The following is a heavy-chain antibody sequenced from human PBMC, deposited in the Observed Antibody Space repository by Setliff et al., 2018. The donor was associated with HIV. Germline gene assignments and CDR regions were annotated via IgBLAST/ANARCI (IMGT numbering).Heavy chain of an antibody. CDR1: GYTFTGYF. V-gene: IGHV1-2*02. D-gene: IGHD3-22*01. Sequence: ASVKVSCKASGYTFTGYFIHWVRQAPGQGFEWMGWINPNTGNTHYPPSFQGRITMTRDTSTTTAYMELSSLRSDDTAVYYCAKNYFDTSGWSAVDYWGQGTLVTVSS. CDR2: INPNTGNT. CDR3: AKNYFDTSGWSAVDY. J-gene: IGHJ4*02.